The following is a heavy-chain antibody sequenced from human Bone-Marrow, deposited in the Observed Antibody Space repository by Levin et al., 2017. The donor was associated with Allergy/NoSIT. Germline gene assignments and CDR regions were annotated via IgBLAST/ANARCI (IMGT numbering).Heavy chain of an antibody. CDR3: ARENYSSIHHNWFDP. Sequence: GGSLRLSCAASGFTFSDYYMSWIRQAPGKGLEWVSYISSSGSTIYYADSVKGRFTISRDNAKNSLYLQMNSLRAEDTAVYYCARENYSSIHHNWFDPWGQGTLVTVSS. D-gene: IGHD6-13*01. V-gene: IGHV3-11*01. CDR1: GFTFSDYY. CDR2: ISSSGSTI. J-gene: IGHJ5*02.